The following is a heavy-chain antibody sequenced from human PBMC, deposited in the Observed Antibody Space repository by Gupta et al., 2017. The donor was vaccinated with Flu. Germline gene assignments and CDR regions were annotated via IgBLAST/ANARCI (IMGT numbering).Heavy chain of an antibody. CDR3: TTSSDIVLMVYAK. D-gene: IGHD2-8*01. Sequence: EVQLVESGGGLVQPGRSLRLSCTASGFTFGDYAMSWVRQAPGKGLEWVGFIRSKAYGGTTEYAASVKGRFTISRDDSKSIAYLQMNSLKTEDTAVYYCTTSSDIVLMVYAKWGQGTLVTVSS. V-gene: IGHV3-49*04. CDR2: IRSKAYGGTT. CDR1: GFTFGDYA. J-gene: IGHJ4*02.